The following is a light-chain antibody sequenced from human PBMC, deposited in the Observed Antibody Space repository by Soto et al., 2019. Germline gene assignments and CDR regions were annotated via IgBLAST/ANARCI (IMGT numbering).Light chain of an antibody. Sequence: EIVLTQSPGTLSLSPGERATLSCRASQSASSNYLAWYQQKPGQAPRLLIYAASTRATGIPDRFSGSGSGTDFTLTISRLEPEDFAVYYCLQYGRSPPLIFGGGTKVEIK. CDR1: QSASSNY. CDR2: AAS. J-gene: IGKJ4*01. V-gene: IGKV3-20*01. CDR3: LQYGRSPPLI.